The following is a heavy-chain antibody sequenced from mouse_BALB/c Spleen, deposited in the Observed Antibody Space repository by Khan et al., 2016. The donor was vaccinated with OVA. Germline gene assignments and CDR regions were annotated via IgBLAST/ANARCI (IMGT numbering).Heavy chain of an antibody. Sequence: DVMLVESGGGLVQPGGSRKLSCAASGFTFNSYEMHWVRQAPEKGLEWVAYISGDSNTIYYADTVQGRFTISRDNPKNTLFLQMTSLMSEDTAMYYCATSYFYGYYFDYWGPGTTLTVS. CDR3: ATSYFYGYYFDY. D-gene: IGHD1-1*01. J-gene: IGHJ2*01. V-gene: IGHV5-17*02. CDR1: GFTFNSYE. CDR2: ISGDSNTI.